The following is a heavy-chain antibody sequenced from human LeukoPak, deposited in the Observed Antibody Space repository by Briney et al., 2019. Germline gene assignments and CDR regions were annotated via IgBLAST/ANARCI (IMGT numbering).Heavy chain of an antibody. V-gene: IGHV3-23*01. CDR2: ITGSGGIA. CDR1: GLTFSSYG. D-gene: IGHD2-8*01. Sequence: GGSLRLSCAASGLTFSSYGMNWVRQAPGKGLEWVSAITGSGGIADDADSVKGRCTISRDNSKNTVYLEMNSLRAEDTAIYYCAKVSVGPLSRPTHVALYYGMDVWGQGTTVTVSS. J-gene: IGHJ6*02. CDR3: AKVSVGPLSRPTHVALYYGMDV.